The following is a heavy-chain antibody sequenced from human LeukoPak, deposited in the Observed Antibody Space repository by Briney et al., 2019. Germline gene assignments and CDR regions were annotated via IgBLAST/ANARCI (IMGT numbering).Heavy chain of an antibody. CDR2: ISWNSGSI. CDR1: GFTFDDYA. Sequence: GGSLRLSCAASGFTFDDYAMHWVRQVPGKGLEWVSGISWNSGSIAYADSVKGRFTISRDNAKNSLYLQMNSLRAEDTALYYCAKGGLPIAVAGTDYFDYWGQGTLVTVSS. CDR3: AKGGLPIAVAGTDYFDY. V-gene: IGHV3-9*01. D-gene: IGHD6-19*01. J-gene: IGHJ4*02.